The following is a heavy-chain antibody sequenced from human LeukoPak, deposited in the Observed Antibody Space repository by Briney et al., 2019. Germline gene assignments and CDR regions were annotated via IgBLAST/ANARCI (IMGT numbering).Heavy chain of an antibody. D-gene: IGHD4-17*01. CDR2: ISYDGTNK. CDR3: AKDDYGFDY. V-gene: IGHV3-30*18. CDR1: GFTFGDFD. J-gene: IGHJ4*02. Sequence: PGGSLRLSCAASGFTFGDFDMHWVRQAPGKGLEWVAVISYDGTNKYYADSVKGRFTISRDSSKSTLYLEMNGLRAEDTAVYYCAKDDYGFDYWGQGTLVTVSS.